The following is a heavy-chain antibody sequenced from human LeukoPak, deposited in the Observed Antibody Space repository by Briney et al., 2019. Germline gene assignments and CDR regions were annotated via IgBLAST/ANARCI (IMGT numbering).Heavy chain of an antibody. J-gene: IGHJ4*02. CDR2: ISGSGGST. Sequence: GGALRLSCAASGFTFSSYAMSWVRPAPGKGLEGVSAISGSGGSTYYADSVKGRFTISRDNSKNTLYLQMNSLRAEDTAVYYCAKDRHYRLRLGELSYYDYWGQGTLVTVSS. CDR1: GFTFSSYA. CDR3: AKDRHYRLRLGELSYYDY. D-gene: IGHD3-16*02. V-gene: IGHV3-23*01.